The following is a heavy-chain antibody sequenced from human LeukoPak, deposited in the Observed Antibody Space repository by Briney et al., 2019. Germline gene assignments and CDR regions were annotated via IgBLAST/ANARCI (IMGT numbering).Heavy chain of an antibody. D-gene: IGHD2-21*01. CDR2: ISSSGSTI. CDR1: GFTFSSYE. V-gene: IGHV3-48*03. J-gene: IGHJ4*02. Sequence: GGSLRLSCAASGFTFSSYEMNWVRQAPGKGLEWVSYISSSGSTIYYADSVKGRFTISRDNAKNSLYLQMNSLRAEDTAVYYCARVARLGCGRRGDFDYWGQGTLVTVSS. CDR3: ARVARLGCGRRGDFDY.